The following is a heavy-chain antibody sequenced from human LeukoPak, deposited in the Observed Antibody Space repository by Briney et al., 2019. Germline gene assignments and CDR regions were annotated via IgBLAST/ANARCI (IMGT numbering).Heavy chain of an antibody. CDR2: IKSKTDGGTT. J-gene: IGHJ4*02. D-gene: IGHD6-19*01. CDR3: TTDRVAVAGHAC. V-gene: IGHV3-15*01. Sequence: GGSLRLSCAASGFTFSNAWMSWVRQAPGKGLEWVGRIKSKTDGGTTDYAAPVKGRFTISRDDSKNTLYLQMNSLKTEDTAVCYCTTDRVAVAGHACWGQGTLVTVSS. CDR1: GFTFSNAW.